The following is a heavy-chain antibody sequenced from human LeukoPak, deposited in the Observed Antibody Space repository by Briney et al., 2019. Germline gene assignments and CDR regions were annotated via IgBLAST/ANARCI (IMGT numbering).Heavy chain of an antibody. CDR1: GFTFSNYA. D-gene: IGHD5-18*01. CDR2: ISGSGGST. CDR3: GKSEAYSFAYGIDF. V-gene: IGHV3-23*01. Sequence: GGSLRLSCAASGFTFSNYAMTWVRQAPGKGLEWVSVISGSGGSTYYADSVKGWFTISRDNSKNTLYLQMNSLRAEDTAVYYCGKSEAYSFAYGIDFWGEGTLVTVSS. J-gene: IGHJ4*02.